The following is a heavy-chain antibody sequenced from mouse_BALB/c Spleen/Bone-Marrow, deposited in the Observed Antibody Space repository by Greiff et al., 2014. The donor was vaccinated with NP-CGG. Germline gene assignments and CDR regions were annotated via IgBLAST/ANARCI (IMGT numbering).Heavy chain of an antibody. CDR2: IDPENGNT. CDR1: GFNIKDYY. CDR3: ASYYGSSYDYFDY. V-gene: IGHV14-1*02. Sequence: VQLKESGAELVRPGALVKLSCKASGFNIKDYYMHWVKQRPEQGLEWIGWIDPENGNTIYDPKFKGKASITADTSSNTAYLQLSSLTSEDTAVYYCASYYGSSYDYFDYWGQGTTLTVSS. D-gene: IGHD1-1*01. J-gene: IGHJ2*01.